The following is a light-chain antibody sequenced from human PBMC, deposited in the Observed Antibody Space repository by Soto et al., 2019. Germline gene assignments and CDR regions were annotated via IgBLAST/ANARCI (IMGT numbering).Light chain of an antibody. CDR3: QESYSTQYT. CDR2: GAS. CDR1: QNINTY. V-gene: IGKV1-39*01. J-gene: IGKJ2*01. Sequence: DVQLTQSPSSLSASVGDRVTITCRASQNINTYLNWYQHKPGKAPNLLIYGASTVQSGVPLRFSGSGSGTDFPLTISSLESEDFATYYCQESYSTQYTFGQGTNLGI.